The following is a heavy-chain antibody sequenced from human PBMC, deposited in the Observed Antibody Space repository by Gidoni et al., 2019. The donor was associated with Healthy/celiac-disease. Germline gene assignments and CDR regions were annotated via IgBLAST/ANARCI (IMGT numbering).Heavy chain of an antibody. CDR2: IGYDGSNK. CDR3: ARGIEYSGGLYGMDV. J-gene: IGHJ6*02. CDR1: GFTFSSYG. Sequence: QVQLVASGGGVVQPGRSLRLSFASSGFTFSSYGMHWVRQVPGKGLEWVVVIGYDGSNKYYEDSGKGRFTISRDNSKNTLYLKMNSLRAEDTAVYYGARGIEYSGGLYGMDVWGQGTTVTVSS. D-gene: IGHD1-26*01. V-gene: IGHV3-33*01.